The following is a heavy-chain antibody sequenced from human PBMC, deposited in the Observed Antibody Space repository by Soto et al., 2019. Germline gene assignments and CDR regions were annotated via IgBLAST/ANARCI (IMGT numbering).Heavy chain of an antibody. V-gene: IGHV4-31*03. J-gene: IGHJ6*02. CDR1: GGSIVSSGHY. Sequence: PSETLSLTCSASGGSIVSSGHYWNWIRHLPGKGLEWIGYIYYSGETSYNPSLKSRLTISVDTSENQFSLTLRSVTAADTAVYFCERYRAGENYYYGMDVWGLGTTVTVSS. CDR2: IYYSGET. CDR3: ERYRAGENYYYGMDV. D-gene: IGHD3-16*01.